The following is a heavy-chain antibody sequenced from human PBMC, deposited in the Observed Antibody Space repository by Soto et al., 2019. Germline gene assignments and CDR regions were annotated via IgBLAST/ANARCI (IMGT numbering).Heavy chain of an antibody. CDR3: ARDLPRQLERPYYYYYYGMDV. D-gene: IGHD1-1*01. V-gene: IGHV1-46*01. CDR2: INPSGGST. CDR1: GYTFTSYY. Sequence: WASVKVSCKASGYTFTSYYMHWVRQAPGQGLEWMGIINPSGGSTSYAQKFQGRVTMTRDTSTSTVYMELSSLRSEDTAVYYCARDLPRQLERPYYYYYYGMDVWGQGTTVTVSS. J-gene: IGHJ6*02.